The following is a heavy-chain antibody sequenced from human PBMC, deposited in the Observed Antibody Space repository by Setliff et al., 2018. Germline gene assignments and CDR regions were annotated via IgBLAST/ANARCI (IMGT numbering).Heavy chain of an antibody. CDR1: GASFSDYY. V-gene: IGHV4-34*01. CDR3: ARGLSKRDY. CDR2: INQSGST. J-gene: IGHJ4*02. Sequence: SETLSLTCEVSGASFSDYYWTWIRQSPGKGLEWIGEINQSGSTNYNASLKSRVTMSVDTSKNQFSLKLSSVTAADTAVYYCARGLSKRDYWGQGTLVTVSS.